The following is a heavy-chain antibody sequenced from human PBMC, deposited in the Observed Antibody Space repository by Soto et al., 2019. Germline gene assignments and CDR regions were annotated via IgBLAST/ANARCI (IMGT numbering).Heavy chain of an antibody. D-gene: IGHD3-22*01. V-gene: IGHV4-31*03. CDR2: IYYSGST. J-gene: IGHJ4*02. Sequence: SETLSLTCTVSGASIYNEGYYWTWIRQHPGKGLEWIGHIYYSGSTYYTPSLKNRLTISVDTSKNQFSLTLSSVTAADTAVYYCARDTYDTTGYPLDYWGQGTLVTVSS. CDR3: ARDTYDTTGYPLDY. CDR1: GASIYNEGYY.